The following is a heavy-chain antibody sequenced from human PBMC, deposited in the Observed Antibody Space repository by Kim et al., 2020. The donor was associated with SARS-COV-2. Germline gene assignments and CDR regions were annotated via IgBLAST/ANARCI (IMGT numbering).Heavy chain of an antibody. Sequence: ASVKVSCKASGYTFTSYDINWVRQATGQGLEWMGWMNPNSGNTGYAQKFQGRVTMTRNTSISTAYMELSSLRSEDTAVYYCARSIVVVPAAIQDYYYGMDVWGQGTTVTVSS. CDR1: GYTFTSYD. CDR2: MNPNSGNT. J-gene: IGHJ6*02. D-gene: IGHD2-2*02. CDR3: ARSIVVVPAAIQDYYYGMDV. V-gene: IGHV1-8*01.